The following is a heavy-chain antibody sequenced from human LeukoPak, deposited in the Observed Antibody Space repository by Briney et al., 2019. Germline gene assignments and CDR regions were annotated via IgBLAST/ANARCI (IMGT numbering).Heavy chain of an antibody. CDR3: ATAYRSSWYDY. V-gene: IGHV3-23*01. D-gene: IGHD6-13*01. CDR1: GFTFSTYA. J-gene: IGHJ4*02. CDR2: ISGRGNST. Sequence: PGGSLRLSCAASGFTFSTYAMSWVRQAPWKGLEWVSSISGRGNSTYYADSVKGRFTISRDNSKNTLHLQMNSLRVEDTAIYYCATAYRSSWYDYWGQGTLVIVSS.